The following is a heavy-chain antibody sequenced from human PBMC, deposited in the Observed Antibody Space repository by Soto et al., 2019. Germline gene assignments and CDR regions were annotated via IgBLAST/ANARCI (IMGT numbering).Heavy chain of an antibody. V-gene: IGHV3-30*04. J-gene: IGHJ4*02. Sequence: QVQLVESGGGVVQPGRSLRLSCAASGFTFSSYAMHWVRQAPGKGLEWVAVISHDERHIYYAVSVKGRFTISRDNSKNTLCLQINSLSAEDTAVYYCARAQIRDYFASWGQGTLVTVSS. CDR3: ARAQIRDYFAS. CDR2: ISHDERHI. CDR1: GFTFSSYA.